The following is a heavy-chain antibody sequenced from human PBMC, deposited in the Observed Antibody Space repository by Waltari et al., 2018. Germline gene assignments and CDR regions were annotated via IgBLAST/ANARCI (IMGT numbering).Heavy chain of an antibody. CDR3: ARGGIAVAGWVPRY. D-gene: IGHD6-19*01. CDR1: GFTVSSNY. J-gene: IGHJ4*02. Sequence: EVQLVESGGGLVQHGGSLRLSCAAYGFTVSSNYMSCVRQAPGKGLEWVSVIYSGGSTYYADSLKGRFTISRDNSKNTLYLQMNSLRAEDTAVYYCARGGIAVAGWVPRYWGQGTLVTVSS. V-gene: IGHV3-66*01. CDR2: IYSGGST.